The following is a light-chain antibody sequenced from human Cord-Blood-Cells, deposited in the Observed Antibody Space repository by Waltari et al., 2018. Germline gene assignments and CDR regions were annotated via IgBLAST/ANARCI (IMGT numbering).Light chain of an antibody. CDR2: WAS. CDR1: QSVLYSSNNKNY. J-gene: IGKJ5*01. Sequence: DIVMTQSPDSLAVSLGERATINCKSSQSVLYSSNNKNYLAWYQKKPGQPPKLLIYWASTRESGVPGRFSGSGSGTDFTLTISSLQAEDVAVYYCQQYYSTPPTFGQGTRLEIK. V-gene: IGKV4-1*01. CDR3: QQYYSTPPT.